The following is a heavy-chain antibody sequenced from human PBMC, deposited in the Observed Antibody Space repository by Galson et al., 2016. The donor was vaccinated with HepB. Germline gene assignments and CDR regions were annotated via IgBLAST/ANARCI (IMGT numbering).Heavy chain of an antibody. J-gene: IGHJ3*01. Sequence: SLRLSCAASGFTFSSYGMHWVRQAPGKGLEWVACIWYDGSNKYYANSVKGRFTISRDNSKNTLYLQMNSLGAEDTAVYYCASPSGRYSVHTFDLWGQGTMVTVSS. V-gene: IGHV3-33*01. CDR2: IWYDGSNK. D-gene: IGHD1-26*01. CDR1: GFTFSSYG. CDR3: ASPSGRYSVHTFDL.